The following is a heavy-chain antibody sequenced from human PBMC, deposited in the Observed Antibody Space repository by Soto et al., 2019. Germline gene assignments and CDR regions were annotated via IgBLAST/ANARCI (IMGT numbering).Heavy chain of an antibody. V-gene: IGHV4-59*01. CDR3: ARQMVTHYGESKSPVNWFDP. J-gene: IGHJ5*02. Sequence: QVQLQESGPGLVKPSETLSLTCTVSGGSISSYYWSWIRQPPGKGLEWIGYIYYSGSTNYNPSLKSRVTISVDTSKNQFSLKLSSVTAADTAVYYCARQMVTHYGESKSPVNWFDPWGQGTLVTVSS. D-gene: IGHD2-21*02. CDR1: GGSISSYY. CDR2: IYYSGST.